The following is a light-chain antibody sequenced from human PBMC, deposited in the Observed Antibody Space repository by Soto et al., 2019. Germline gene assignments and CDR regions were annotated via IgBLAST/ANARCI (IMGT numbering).Light chain of an antibody. J-gene: IGKJ4*01. V-gene: IGKV1-6*01. CDR3: LQHFSYPRT. CDR1: QGIRID. CDR2: AAS. Sequence: AIQMTQSPSSLSASVGDRVTITCRASQGIRIDLAWYQQKPGKAPELLIYAASNLHSGVPSRFSGSGSGTDFTLTISSLQPEDFANYFCLQHFSYPRTFGGGTKVE.